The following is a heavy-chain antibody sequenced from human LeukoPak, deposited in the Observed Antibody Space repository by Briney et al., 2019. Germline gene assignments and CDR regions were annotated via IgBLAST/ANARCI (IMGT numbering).Heavy chain of an antibody. Sequence: ASVKVSCKASGGTFSSYAISWVRQAPGQGLEWMGRIIPILGIANYAQKFQGRVTITANKSTSTAYMELSSLRSEDTAVYYCARELHCSSTSCYYNWFDPWGQGTLVTVSS. D-gene: IGHD2-2*01. CDR1: GGTFSSYA. J-gene: IGHJ5*02. V-gene: IGHV1-69*04. CDR3: ARELHCSSTSCYYNWFDP. CDR2: IIPILGIA.